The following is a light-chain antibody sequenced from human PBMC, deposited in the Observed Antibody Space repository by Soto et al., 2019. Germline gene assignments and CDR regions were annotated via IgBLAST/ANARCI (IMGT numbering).Light chain of an antibody. CDR1: SSDVGGYNY. CDR3: AAWHDSLRGGV. Sequence: QSALTQPASVSGSPGQSITISCTGTSSDVGGYNYVSWYQQYPGKAPKVMIYEVTNRPSGVSNRFSGSKSGNTASLTISGLQAEDEADYYCAAWHDSLRGGVFGGGTMLTVL. V-gene: IGLV2-14*01. CDR2: EVT. J-gene: IGLJ2*01.